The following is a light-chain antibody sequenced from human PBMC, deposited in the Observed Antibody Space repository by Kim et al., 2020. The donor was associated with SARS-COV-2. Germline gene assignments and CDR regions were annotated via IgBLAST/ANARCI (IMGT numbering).Light chain of an antibody. V-gene: IGKV3-15*01. J-gene: IGKJ4*01. CDR3: QQYNNWPLT. Sequence: EIVMTQSPATLSVSPGERVTLSCRASQSVSSNLAWYQQKPGQAPRLFIFGASTRATGIPARFSGSGSGTEFTLTVSSLQSEDFAVYSCQQYNNWPLTFGGGTKVDIK. CDR1: QSVSSN. CDR2: GAS.